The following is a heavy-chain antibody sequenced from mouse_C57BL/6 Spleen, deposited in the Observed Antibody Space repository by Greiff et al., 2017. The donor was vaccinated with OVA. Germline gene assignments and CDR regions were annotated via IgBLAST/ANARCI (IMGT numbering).Heavy chain of an antibody. CDR3: ARADLYGSDWYFDV. D-gene: IGHD1-1*01. CDR2: IYPGGGYT. Sequence: VKLMESGAELVRPGTSVKMSCKASGYTFTNYWIGWAKQRPGHGLEWIGDIYPGGGYTNYNEKFKGKATLTADKSSSTAYMQFSSLTSEDSAVYYCARADLYGSDWYFDVWGTGTTVTVSS. V-gene: IGHV1-63*01. CDR1: GYTFTNYW. J-gene: IGHJ1*03.